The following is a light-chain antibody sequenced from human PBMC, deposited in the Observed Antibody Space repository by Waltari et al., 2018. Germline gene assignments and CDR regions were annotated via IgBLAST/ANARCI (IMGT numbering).Light chain of an antibody. Sequence: DIVMTQCPLSLPVTPGEPASISCRSSQSLLHSNGYNYLDWYLQKPGQSPQLLIYLGSNRASGGPERFRGSGSGTDFTLKISRVEAEDVGVYYCMQALQTPRTFGQGTKVEIK. CDR1: QSLLHSNGYNY. J-gene: IGKJ1*01. CDR2: LGS. V-gene: IGKV2-28*01. CDR3: MQALQTPRT.